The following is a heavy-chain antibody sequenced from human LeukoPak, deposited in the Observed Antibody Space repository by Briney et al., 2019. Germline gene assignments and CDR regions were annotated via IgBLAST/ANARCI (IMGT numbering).Heavy chain of an antibody. J-gene: IGHJ6*03. CDR2: IRSNTYGGTT. Sequence: GGSLRLSCAASGFTFNNYWMTWVRQAPGKGLEWVGFIRSNTYGGTTDCAASVKGRFTISRDDSKNIAYPQMNSLKTEDTAVYYCTRGVGSSWYGYYYYYYMDVWGKGTTVTISS. CDR1: GFTFNNYW. D-gene: IGHD6-13*01. V-gene: IGHV3-49*04. CDR3: TRGVGSSWYGYYYYYYMDV.